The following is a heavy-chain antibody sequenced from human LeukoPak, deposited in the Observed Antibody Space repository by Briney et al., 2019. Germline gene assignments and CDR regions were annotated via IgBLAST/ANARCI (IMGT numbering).Heavy chain of an antibody. CDR3: ARFNQLSDAFDI. Sequence: ASVKVSXKASGYTFTSYDINWVRQATGQGLEWMGWMNPNSGNTGYAQKFQGRVTITRNTSISTAYMELSSLRSEDTAVCYCARFNQLSDAFDIWGQGTMVTVSS. J-gene: IGHJ3*02. V-gene: IGHV1-8*03. D-gene: IGHD2-2*01. CDR1: GYTFTSYD. CDR2: MNPNSGNT.